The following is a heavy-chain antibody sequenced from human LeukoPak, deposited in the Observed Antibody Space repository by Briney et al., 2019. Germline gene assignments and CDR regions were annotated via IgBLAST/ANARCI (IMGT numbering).Heavy chain of an antibody. Sequence: GGSLRLSCAASGFTFSSYAMSWVRQAPGKGLEWVSAISGSGGSTYYADSVKGRFTISRDNSKNTLYLQMNSLRAEDTAVYYCALSSGYYDFWSGYSWGQGTLVTVSS. CDR3: ALSSGYYDFWSGYS. J-gene: IGHJ5*02. CDR2: ISGSGGST. D-gene: IGHD3-3*01. V-gene: IGHV3-23*01. CDR1: GFTFSSYA.